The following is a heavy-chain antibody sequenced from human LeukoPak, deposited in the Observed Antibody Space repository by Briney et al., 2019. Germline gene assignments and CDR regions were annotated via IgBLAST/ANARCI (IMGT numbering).Heavy chain of an antibody. CDR3: ARGNPSPSSIADIVVVPAAIVGSYFDY. D-gene: IGHD2-2*02. CDR2: INHSGST. J-gene: IGHJ4*02. Sequence: PSETLSLTCAVYGGSFSGYYWSWIRQPPGKGLEWIGEINHSGSTNYNPSLKSRVTISVDTSKNQFSLKLSSVTAADTAVYYCARGNPSPSSIADIVVVPAAIVGSYFDYWGQETLVTVSS. CDR1: GGSFSGYY. V-gene: IGHV4-34*01.